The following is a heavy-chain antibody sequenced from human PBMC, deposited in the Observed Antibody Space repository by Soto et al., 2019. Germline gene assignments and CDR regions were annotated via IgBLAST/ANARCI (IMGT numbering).Heavy chain of an antibody. D-gene: IGHD6-13*01. J-gene: IGHJ3*02. CDR3: AKDREYSSSWYLLDAFDI. CDR2: ISGSGGST. CDR1: GFTFSSYA. Sequence: GGSLRLSCAASGFTFSSYAMSWVRQAPGKGLEWVSAISGSGGSTYYADSVKGRFTISRDNSKNTLYLQMNSLRAEDTAVYYCAKDREYSSSWYLLDAFDIWGQGTMVTVSS. V-gene: IGHV3-23*01.